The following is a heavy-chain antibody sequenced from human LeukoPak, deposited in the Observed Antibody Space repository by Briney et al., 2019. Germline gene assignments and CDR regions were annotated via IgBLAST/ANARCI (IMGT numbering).Heavy chain of an antibody. CDR3: ASGVATIPIALR. D-gene: IGHD5-12*01. CDR2: IYSGGST. V-gene: IGHV3-66*01. Sequence: GGSLRLSCAASEFSVGSNYMTWVRQAPGKGLEWVSLIYSGGSTYYADSVKGRFTISRDNSKNTLYLQMNSLRAEDTAVYYCASGVATIPIALRWGQGTLVTVSS. J-gene: IGHJ4*02. CDR1: EFSVGSNY.